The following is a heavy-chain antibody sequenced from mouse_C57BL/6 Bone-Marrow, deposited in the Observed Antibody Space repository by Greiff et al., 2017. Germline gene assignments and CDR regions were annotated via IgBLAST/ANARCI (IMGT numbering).Heavy chain of an antibody. Sequence: QVQLQQPGAELVKPGASVKLSCKASGYTFTSYWMHWVKQRPGQGLEWIGMIHPNSGSTNYNEKFKSKATLTVDKSSSTAYMQLSSLTSEDSAVYYCAEGFPYGSYYYAMDYWGQGTSVTVSS. CDR3: AEGFPYGSYYYAMDY. D-gene: IGHD1-1*01. V-gene: IGHV1-64*01. CDR2: IHPNSGST. CDR1: GYTFTSYW. J-gene: IGHJ4*01.